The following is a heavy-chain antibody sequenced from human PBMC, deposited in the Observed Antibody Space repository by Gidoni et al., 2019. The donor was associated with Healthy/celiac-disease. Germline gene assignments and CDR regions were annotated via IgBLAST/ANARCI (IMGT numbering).Heavy chain of an antibody. D-gene: IGHD4-17*01. CDR1: GGSIRSSSYY. V-gene: IGHV4-39*01. J-gene: IGHJ3*02. Sequence: QLQLQESGPGLVKPSETLSLTCTVSGGSIRSSSYYWGWIRQPPEKGLEWIGSIYYSGSTYYNPSLKSRVTISVDTSKIQFSLTLSSVTSADTAVYYCSRGDYRTTDAFDIWGQGTMVTVSS. CDR3: SRGDYRTTDAFDI. CDR2: IYYSGST.